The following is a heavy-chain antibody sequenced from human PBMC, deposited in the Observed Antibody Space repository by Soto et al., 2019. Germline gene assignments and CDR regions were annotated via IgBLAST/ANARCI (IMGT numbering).Heavy chain of an antibody. D-gene: IGHD6-13*01. CDR1: GFTFSSYA. V-gene: IGHV3-23*01. Sequence: GGSLRLSCAASGFTFSSYAMSWVRQAPGKGLEWVSAISGSGGSTYYADSVKGRFTISRDNSKNTLYLQMNSLRAEDTAVYYCANPPREYSSSWTWFDPWSQGTLVTVSS. CDR3: ANPPREYSSSWTWFDP. J-gene: IGHJ5*01. CDR2: ISGSGGST.